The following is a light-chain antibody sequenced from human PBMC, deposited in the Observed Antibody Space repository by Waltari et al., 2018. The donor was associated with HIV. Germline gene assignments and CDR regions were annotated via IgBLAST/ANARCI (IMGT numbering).Light chain of an antibody. V-gene: IGLV2-14*03. Sequence: QSALTQPASLSGSPGQSIPIPCSGSCSDIGGYNYASWYQQHPGKAPKLIIYNVNHRPSVISDRFSGSRSGNTASLTISGLQAEDEAIYYCSSYVSTKNVLFGGGTKVTVV. J-gene: IGLJ2*01. CDR3: SSYVSTKNVL. CDR2: NVN. CDR1: CSDIGGYNY.